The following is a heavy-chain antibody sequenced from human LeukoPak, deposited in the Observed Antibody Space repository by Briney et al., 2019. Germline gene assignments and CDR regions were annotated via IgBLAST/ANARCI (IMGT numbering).Heavy chain of an antibody. CDR1: GYSFTRYG. CDR2: ISGSNGKT. V-gene: IGHV1-18*01. Sequence: ASVKVSCKISGYSFTRYGLIWVRQAPGQGLEWVGWISGSNGKTKYAQKPQGRVTMTPDTATSTGYMEVRSLRSEDTAEYYCARAGRGTYYYFDVWGQGTLVTVSS. CDR3: ARAGRGTYYYFDV. J-gene: IGHJ4*02. D-gene: IGHD1-26*01.